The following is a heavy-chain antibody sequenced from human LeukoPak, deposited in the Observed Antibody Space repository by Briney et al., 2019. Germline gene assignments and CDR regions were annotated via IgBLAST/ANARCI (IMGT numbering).Heavy chain of an antibody. D-gene: IGHD5-18*01. Sequence: ASVKVSCKASGYTFTSYDINWVRQATGQGLEWMGWMNPNSGNTGYAQKFQGRVTMTRDTSISTAYMELSSLRSEDTAVYYCARDNGGTAMAYYYYYYMDVWGKGTTVTISS. CDR1: GYTFTSYD. CDR2: MNPNSGNT. V-gene: IGHV1-8*01. CDR3: ARDNGGTAMAYYYYYYMDV. J-gene: IGHJ6*03.